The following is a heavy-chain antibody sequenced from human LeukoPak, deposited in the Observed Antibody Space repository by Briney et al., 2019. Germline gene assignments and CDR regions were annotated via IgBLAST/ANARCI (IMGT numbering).Heavy chain of an antibody. V-gene: IGHV4-34*01. CDR3: ARFRQRHRLSGYDRYYYGMDV. CDR1: GGSFSGYY. J-gene: IGHJ6*02. D-gene: IGHD5-12*01. Sequence: PSETLSLTCAVYGGSFSGYYWSWIRQPPGKGLEWIGEINHSGSTNYNPSLKSRVTISVDTSKNQFSLKLSSVTAADTAVYYCARFRQRHRLSGYDRYYYGMDVWGQGTTVTVS. CDR2: INHSGST.